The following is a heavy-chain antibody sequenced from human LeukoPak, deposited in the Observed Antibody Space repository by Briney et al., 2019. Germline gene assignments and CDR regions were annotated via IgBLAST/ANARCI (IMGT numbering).Heavy chain of an antibody. Sequence: PGRSLRLSCAASGFTFSSYSMNWVRQAPGKGPEWVSSISSSSSYIYYADSVKGRFTISRDNAKNSLYLQMNSLRAEDTAVYYCARGIADYFDYWGQGTLVTVSS. CDR2: ISSSSSYI. CDR1: GFTFSSYS. CDR3: ARGIADYFDY. J-gene: IGHJ4*02. V-gene: IGHV3-21*01. D-gene: IGHD6-13*01.